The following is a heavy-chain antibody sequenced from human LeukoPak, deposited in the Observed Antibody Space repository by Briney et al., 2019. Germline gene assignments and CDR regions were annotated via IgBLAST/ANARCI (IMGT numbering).Heavy chain of an antibody. D-gene: IGHD2-2*01. V-gene: IGHV1-24*01. J-gene: IGHJ3*02. Sequence: GASVKVSCKVSGYTLTELSMHWVRQAPGKGLEWMGGFDPEDGETIYAQKFQGRVTMTRDTSTSTVYMELSSLRSEDMAVYYCAREMGYCSSTSCFDAFDIWGQGTMVTVSS. CDR2: FDPEDGET. CDR1: GYTLTELS. CDR3: AREMGYCSSTSCFDAFDI.